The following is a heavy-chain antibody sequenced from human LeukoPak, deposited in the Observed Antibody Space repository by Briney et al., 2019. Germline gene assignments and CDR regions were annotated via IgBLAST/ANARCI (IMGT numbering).Heavy chain of an antibody. V-gene: IGHV4-34*01. D-gene: IGHD3-9*01. CDR1: GGSFSGYY. Sequence: KPSETLSLTCAVYGGSFSGYYWSWIRQPPGKGLEWIGEINHSGSTNYNPPLKSRVTISVDTSKNQFSLKLSSVTAADTAVYYCASRGVWYYDILTGYYAFDYRGQGTLVTVSS. CDR3: ASRGVWYYDILTGYYAFDY. CDR2: INHSGST. J-gene: IGHJ4*02.